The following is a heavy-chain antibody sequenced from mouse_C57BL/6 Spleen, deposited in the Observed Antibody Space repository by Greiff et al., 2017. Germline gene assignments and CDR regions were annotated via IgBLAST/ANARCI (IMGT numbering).Heavy chain of an antibody. Sequence: QVQLKQPGAELVKPGASVKMSCKASGYTFTSYWITWVKQRPGQGLEWIGDIYPGSGSTNYNEKFKSKATLTVDTSSSTAYMQLSSLTSEDSAVYYCARDDYDNGWFAYWGQGTLVTVSA. D-gene: IGHD2-4*01. V-gene: IGHV1-55*01. CDR1: GYTFTSYW. CDR2: IYPGSGST. CDR3: ARDDYDNGWFAY. J-gene: IGHJ3*01.